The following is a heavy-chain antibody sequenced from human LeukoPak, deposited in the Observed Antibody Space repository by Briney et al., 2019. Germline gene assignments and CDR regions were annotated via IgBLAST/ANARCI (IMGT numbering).Heavy chain of an antibody. D-gene: IGHD3-22*01. J-gene: IGHJ3*02. V-gene: IGHV4-39*01. CDR2: IYYSGST. Sequence: SETLSLTCTVSGDSISSSSYYWGWIRQPPGKGLEWIGSIYYSGSTYYNPSHKSRVTISVDTSKNQFSLKLSSVTAADTAVYYCATTRYYYDSSGYYLDAFHIWGQGTMVTVSS. CDR1: GDSISSSSYY. CDR3: ATTRYYYDSSGYYLDAFHI.